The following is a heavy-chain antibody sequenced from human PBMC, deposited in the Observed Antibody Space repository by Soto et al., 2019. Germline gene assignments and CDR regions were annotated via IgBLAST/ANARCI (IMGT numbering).Heavy chain of an antibody. CDR3: AREPHVLPYFDWLPRGLNWFDP. CDR1: GGSISSSNW. J-gene: IGHJ5*02. D-gene: IGHD3-9*01. Sequence: SETLSLTCAVSGGSISSSNWCSWVRQPPGKGREWIGEIYHSGSTNYNPSLKSRVTISVDKSKNQFSLKLSSVTAADTAVYYCAREPHVLPYFDWLPRGLNWFDPWGQGTLVTVSS. V-gene: IGHV4-4*02. CDR2: IYHSGST.